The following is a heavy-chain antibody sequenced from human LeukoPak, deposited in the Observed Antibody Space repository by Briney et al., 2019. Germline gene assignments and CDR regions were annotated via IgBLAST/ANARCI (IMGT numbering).Heavy chain of an antibody. CDR1: GFSFSSYG. CDR3: ARTDETAPAEDFQH. J-gene: IGHJ1*01. CDR2: INSDGTST. Sequence: GGSLRLSCAASGFSFSSYGMHWVRQAPGKGLVWVSRINSDGTSTSYADSVKGRFTMSRDNAKNTLYLQMKSLRAEDTAVYYCARTDETAPAEDFQHWGQGTPVTVSS. V-gene: IGHV3-74*01. D-gene: IGHD2-21*02.